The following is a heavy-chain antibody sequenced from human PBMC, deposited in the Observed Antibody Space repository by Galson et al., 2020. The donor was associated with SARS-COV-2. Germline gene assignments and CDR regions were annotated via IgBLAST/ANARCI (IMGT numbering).Heavy chain of an antibody. Sequence: ETSETLSLTCSVSDGPMSSYYWSWIRQPPGKGLEWIGYISYSGSPNYNPSLRSRVTISVDLSKNQFSLKVTSVTAADTAVYYCARDPAPLYGDNYYYGMDVWGRGTTVTVSS. V-gene: IGHV4-59*01. CDR1: DGPMSSYY. D-gene: IGHD4-17*01. CDR2: ISYSGSP. J-gene: IGHJ6*02. CDR3: ARDPAPLYGDNYYYGMDV.